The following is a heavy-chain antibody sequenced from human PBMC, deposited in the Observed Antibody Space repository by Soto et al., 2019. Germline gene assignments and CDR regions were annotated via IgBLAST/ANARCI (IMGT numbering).Heavy chain of an antibody. V-gene: IGHV1-45*02. D-gene: IGHD4-4*01. CDR3: AESYTVTPMGWFAP. CDR1: GYTFYYCY. Sequence: GASVKVSCKASGYTFYYCYLHWVRQAPGQALEWMGWITPFNGNTNYAQKFQDRVTITRDRSMSTAYMELSSLRSEDTAMYYCAESYTVTPMGWFAPWGQGTLVTVTS. CDR2: ITPFNGNT. J-gene: IGHJ5*02.